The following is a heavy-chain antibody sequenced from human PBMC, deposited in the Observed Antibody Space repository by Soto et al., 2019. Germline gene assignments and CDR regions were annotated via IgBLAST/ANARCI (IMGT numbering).Heavy chain of an antibody. J-gene: IGHJ3*02. CDR1: GGTFSTYA. CDR3: AREIFGVIISGGRDAFDI. CDR2: IIPIFGTA. D-gene: IGHD3-3*01. V-gene: IGHV1-69*01. Sequence: QVQLVQSGAEVKKPGSSVKVSCKASGGTFSTYAISWVRQAPGQGLEWMGGIIPIFGTAKYAQKFQGRVTITADESTSTAYMELSSLRSEDTAVYYCAREIFGVIISGGRDAFDICGQGTMVTVSS.